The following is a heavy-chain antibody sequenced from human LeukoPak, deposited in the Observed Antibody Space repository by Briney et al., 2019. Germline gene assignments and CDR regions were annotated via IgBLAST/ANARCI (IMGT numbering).Heavy chain of an antibody. CDR2: IRYDGSNK. CDR1: GFTFSSYG. Sequence: PGGSLRLSCAASGFTFSSYGMHWVRQAPGKGLEWVAFIRYDGSNKYYADSVKGRFTISRDNSKNTLYLQMNSLRAGDTAVYYCAKDHSASGTIFGVVPAFDIWGQGTMVTVSS. CDR3: AKDHSASGTIFGVVPAFDI. D-gene: IGHD3-3*01. V-gene: IGHV3-30*02. J-gene: IGHJ3*02.